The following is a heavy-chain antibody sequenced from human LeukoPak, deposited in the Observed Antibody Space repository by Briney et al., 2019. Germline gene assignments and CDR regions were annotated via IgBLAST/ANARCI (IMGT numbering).Heavy chain of an antibody. J-gene: IGHJ4*02. D-gene: IGHD6-19*01. CDR1: GFTFSSYV. V-gene: IGHV3-23*01. CDR3: AKRGPAGAGKSPDYFDY. Sequence: GGSLRLSCVASGFTFSSYVMSWVRQAPGKGLEWVSAITGSGDNTHYADSVKGRFTISRDNSKNTLYLQMNSLRAEDTAVYYCAKRGPAGAGKSPDYFDYWDQGTLVTVSS. CDR2: ITGSGDNT.